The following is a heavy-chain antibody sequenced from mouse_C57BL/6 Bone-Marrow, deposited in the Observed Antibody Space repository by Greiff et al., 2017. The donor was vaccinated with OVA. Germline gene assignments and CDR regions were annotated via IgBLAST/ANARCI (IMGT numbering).Heavy chain of an antibody. CDR3: ARAGYYGSSSHWYFDV. D-gene: IGHD1-1*01. J-gene: IGHJ1*03. V-gene: IGHV1-80*01. CDR1: GYAFSSYW. Sequence: QVHVKQSGAELVKPGASVKISCKASGYAFSSYWMNWVKQRPGKGLEWIGQIYPGDGDTNYNGKFKGKATLTADKSSSTAYMQLSSLTSEDSAVYFCARAGYYGSSSHWYFDVWGTGTTVTVSS. CDR2: IYPGDGDT.